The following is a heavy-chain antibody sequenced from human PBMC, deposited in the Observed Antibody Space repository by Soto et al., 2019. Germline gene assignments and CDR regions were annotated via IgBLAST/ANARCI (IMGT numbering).Heavy chain of an antibody. Sequence: QVQLQESGPGLVKPSQTLSLTCTVSGASISSGGYYWNWIRQHPGKGLEWIGYIYYSGSTYYNPSLKSRVTIPVDTSKNEFSLKLSPVTAADTAVYYCARDGRGRGIAVAGRFWYFDLWGRGTLVTVSS. CDR1: GASISSGGYY. J-gene: IGHJ2*01. CDR2: IYYSGST. V-gene: IGHV4-31*03. D-gene: IGHD6-19*01. CDR3: ARDGRGRGIAVAGRFWYFDL.